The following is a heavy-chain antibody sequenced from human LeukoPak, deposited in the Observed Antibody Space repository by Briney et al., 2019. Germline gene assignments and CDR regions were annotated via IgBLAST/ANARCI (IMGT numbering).Heavy chain of an antibody. CDR2: ISSDGTHT. V-gene: IGHV3-74*01. CDR1: GFTFSSYW. CDR3: ARRSSSWYSIFDY. D-gene: IGHD6-13*01. J-gene: IGHJ4*02. Sequence: GGSLRLSCAASGFTFSSYWMHWARQDGGKGLVWVARISSDGTHTIYADSVKGRFTISRDNAKNTLYLQMNSLRAEDTAVYFCARRSSSWYSIFDYWGQGALVTVSS.